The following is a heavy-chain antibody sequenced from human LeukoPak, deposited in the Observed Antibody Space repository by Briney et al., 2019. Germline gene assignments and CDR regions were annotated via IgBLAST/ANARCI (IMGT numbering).Heavy chain of an antibody. CDR3: TREAAAGIDY. Sequence: GGSLRLSCAASGFTVSDYYMSWIRQAPGKGLEWVANIKQDGSEKYYLDSVKGRFTISRDNAKNSLYLQMNSLRAEDTAVYFCTREAAAGIDYWGQGALVTVSS. J-gene: IGHJ4*02. CDR2: IKQDGSEK. V-gene: IGHV3-7*01. CDR1: GFTVSDYY. D-gene: IGHD6-13*01.